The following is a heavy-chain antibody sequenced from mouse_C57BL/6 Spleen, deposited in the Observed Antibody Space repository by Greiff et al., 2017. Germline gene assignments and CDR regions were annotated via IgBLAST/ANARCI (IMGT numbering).Heavy chain of an antibody. CDR3: ANYLWDY. D-gene: IGHD1-1*02. V-gene: IGHV1-42*01. CDR2: INPSTGGT. Sequence: VQLQQSGPELVKPGASVKISCKASGYSFTGYYMNWVKQSPEKSLEWIGDINPSTGGTTSNQKFKAKATLTVDKSSSTAYMQLKSLTSEDSAVYYCANYLWDYWGQGTTLTVSS. CDR1: GYSFTGYY. J-gene: IGHJ2*01.